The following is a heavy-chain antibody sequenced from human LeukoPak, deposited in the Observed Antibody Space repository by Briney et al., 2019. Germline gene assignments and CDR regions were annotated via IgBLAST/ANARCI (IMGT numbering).Heavy chain of an antibody. CDR1: GYTFTSYY. J-gene: IGHJ6*03. CDR2: INPSGGST. D-gene: IGHD2/OR15-2a*01. CDR3: ARDGNTNYYYMDV. Sequence: ASVKVSCKASGYTFTSYYMHWVRQAPGQGLEWMGIINPSGGSTSYAQKFQGRVTMTRDMSTSTVYMELSRLRSEDTAVYYCARDGNTNYYYMDVWGKGTTVTVSS. V-gene: IGHV1-46*01.